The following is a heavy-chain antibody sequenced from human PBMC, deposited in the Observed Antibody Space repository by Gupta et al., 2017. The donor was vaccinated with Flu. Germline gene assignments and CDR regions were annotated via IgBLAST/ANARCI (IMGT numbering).Heavy chain of an antibody. CDR1: GFTFRIYG. J-gene: IGHJ3*02. CDR2: ISNSGGRK. CDR3: AKDPPKTVSDAFDI. Sequence: EVQLLESGGGLVQPGGSLRLSCVASGFTFRIYGMSWVRQAPGKGVEWVSGISNSGGRKNYADSVKGRFTISRENSRNKLYLEMERMRAEETATYYFAKDPPKTVSDAFDIWGQGTMVTVYS. V-gene: IGHV3-23*01.